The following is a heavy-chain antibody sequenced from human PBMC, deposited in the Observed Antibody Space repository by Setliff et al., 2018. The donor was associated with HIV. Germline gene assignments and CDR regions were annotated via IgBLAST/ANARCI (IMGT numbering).Heavy chain of an antibody. V-gene: IGHV4-59*01. CDR2: IYYNGNT. CDR1: GGSITGYF. J-gene: IGHJ4*02. Sequence: SETLSLTCTVSGGSITGYFWNWIRQSPGKGLEWIGYIYYNGNTNYNPTLNSRDTISVDTSKNQFSLKLTSVTAADTAVYYCAREIYGGNSRPFDYWGQGTQVTVSS. D-gene: IGHD4-17*01. CDR3: AREIYGGNSRPFDY.